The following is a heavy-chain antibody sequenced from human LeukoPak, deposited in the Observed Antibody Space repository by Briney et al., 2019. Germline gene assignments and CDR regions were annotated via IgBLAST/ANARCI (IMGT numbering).Heavy chain of an antibody. CDR3: ARGVVPAATVPSGYYYYYYMDV. J-gene: IGHJ6*03. CDR2: IYYSGST. CDR1: GGSISSGDYY. D-gene: IGHD2-2*01. Sequence: SETLSLNCTVSGGSISSGDYYWSWIRQPPGKGLEWIGYIYYSGSTYYNPSLKSRVTLSVDTSKNQFSLKLSSVTAADTAVYYCARGVVPAATVPSGYYYYYYMDVWGKGTTVTVSS. V-gene: IGHV4-30-4*08.